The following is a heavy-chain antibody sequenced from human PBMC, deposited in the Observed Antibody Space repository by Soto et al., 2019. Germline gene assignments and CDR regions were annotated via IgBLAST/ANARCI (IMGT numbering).Heavy chain of an antibody. CDR2: IIPNSGDT. V-gene: IGHV1-2*02. Sequence: QVQLVQSGAEVKKPGASVKVSCRASGYTFTGYYIHWVRQAPGQGLEWMGWIIPNSGDTNYAQRFQGRVTMTWDTSISTAYMDLSRLRSDDTAVYYCVRGYCSGAGCSPYFDYWGQGTLVTVSS. D-gene: IGHD2-15*01. CDR1: GYTFTGYY. J-gene: IGHJ4*02. CDR3: VRGYCSGAGCSPYFDY.